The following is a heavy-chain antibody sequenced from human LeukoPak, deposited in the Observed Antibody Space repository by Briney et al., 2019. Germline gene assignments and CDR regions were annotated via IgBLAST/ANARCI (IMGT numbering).Heavy chain of an antibody. Sequence: SETLSLTCTVSDGSINSYYWSWIRQPPGKGLEWIGYISYSGRTNYNPSLKSRVTISVDTSKNQFSLKLSSVTAADTAVYYCARNLWSAGYFDYWGQGTLVTVSS. J-gene: IGHJ4*02. CDR2: ISYSGRT. D-gene: IGHD2-8*02. V-gene: IGHV4-59*08. CDR1: DGSINSYY. CDR3: ARNLWSAGYFDY.